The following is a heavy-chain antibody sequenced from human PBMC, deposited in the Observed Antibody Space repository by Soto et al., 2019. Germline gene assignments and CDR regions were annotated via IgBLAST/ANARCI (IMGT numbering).Heavy chain of an antibody. Sequence: SETLSRTCIVSGDSVSSRGYCWTWIRQHPGKGLEWIGYIYSGGGTYYNPSLKSRVTMSAGTSKNQFSLSLSSVTAADTAIYYCPRAGKMTPNLHSGLGTLVTVSS. D-gene: IGHD3-10*01. CDR3: PRAGKMTPNLH. CDR1: GDSVSSRGYC. V-gene: IGHV4-31*03. J-gene: IGHJ4*02. CDR2: IYSGGGT.